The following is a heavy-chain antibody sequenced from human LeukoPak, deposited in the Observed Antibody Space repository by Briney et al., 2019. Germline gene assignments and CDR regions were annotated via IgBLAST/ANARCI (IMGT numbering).Heavy chain of an antibody. Sequence: PGGSLRLSCAASGFTFSNYSMNWVRQAPGKGLEWVSSISSSSSYIYYADSVKGRFTISRDNAKNSLYLQMNSLRAEDTAVYYCARGSIVGATPVFDYWGQGALVTVSS. CDR3: ARGSIVGATPVFDY. CDR1: GFTFSNYS. J-gene: IGHJ4*02. CDR2: ISSSSSYI. D-gene: IGHD1-26*01. V-gene: IGHV3-21*01.